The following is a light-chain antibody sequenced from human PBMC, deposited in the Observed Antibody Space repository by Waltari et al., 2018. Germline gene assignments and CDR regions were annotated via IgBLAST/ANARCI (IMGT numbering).Light chain of an antibody. CDR2: DAS. CDR3: QKYGTLPAT. J-gene: IGKJ1*01. Sequence: EIVLTQPPGTLSLTPGERATFSCRASQSVSRTLAWYQQKPGQAPRLLIYDASSRATGIPDRFSGSGSGTDFSLTISRLEPEDFAVYYCQKYGTLPATFGQGTKVEIK. CDR1: QSVSRT. V-gene: IGKV3-20*01.